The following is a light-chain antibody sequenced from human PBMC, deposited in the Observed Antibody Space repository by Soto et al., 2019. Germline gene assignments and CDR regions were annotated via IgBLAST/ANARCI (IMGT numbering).Light chain of an antibody. Sequence: QSVLTQPTSVSGAPGQRVTISCTGNNSNLGAGYDVHWYQHLPGAAPNLVIFGNRNRPSGVPERFSGSKSGTSASLAIIGLQAEDEADYYCQAYDYSLTAFVFGGGTQLTVL. CDR1: NSNLGAGYD. V-gene: IGLV1-40*01. CDR3: QAYDYSLTAFV. CDR2: GNR. J-gene: IGLJ3*02.